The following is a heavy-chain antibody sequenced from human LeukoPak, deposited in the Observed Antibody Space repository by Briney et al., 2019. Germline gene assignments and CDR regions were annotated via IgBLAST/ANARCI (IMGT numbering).Heavy chain of an antibody. CDR1: GGSINSYY. Sequence: SETLSLTCTVSGGSINSYYWGWIRQPPGKGLEWIGSIYYSGTTHYNPSLESRVTISVDTSKNQFSLKLASVTAADTAIYYCAKGAGGFSYYNWFDPWGQGTLVTVSS. J-gene: IGHJ5*02. V-gene: IGHV4-39*07. CDR3: AKGAGGFSYYNWFDP. CDR2: IYYSGTT. D-gene: IGHD5-18*01.